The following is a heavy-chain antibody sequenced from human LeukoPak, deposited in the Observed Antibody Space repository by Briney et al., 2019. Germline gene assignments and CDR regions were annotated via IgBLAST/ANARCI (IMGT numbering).Heavy chain of an antibody. V-gene: IGHV4-59*08. J-gene: IGHJ4*02. CDR1: GGSISSYY. CDR2: IYYSGST. D-gene: IGHD4-23*01. Sequence: SETLSLTCTVSGGSISSYYWSWIRQPPGKGLEWIGYIYYSGSTNYNPSLKSRVTISVDTSKNQFSLKLSSVTAADTAVYYCARVGFYGGRRGPLDYWGQGTLVTVSS. CDR3: ARVGFYGGRRGPLDY.